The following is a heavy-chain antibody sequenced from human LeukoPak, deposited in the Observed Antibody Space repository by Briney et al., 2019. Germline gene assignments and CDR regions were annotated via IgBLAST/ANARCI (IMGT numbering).Heavy chain of an antibody. V-gene: IGHV1-8*03. J-gene: IGHJ5*02. CDR3: ARDLSGTNRGGWFDP. D-gene: IGHD1-7*01. Sequence: ASVKVSCKASGHAFTSYDINWVRQATGQGLEWMGWVNPNSGNTGYAQKFQGRVTITRNSSISTAYMELSSLRSDDTAMYYCARDLSGTNRGGWFDPWGQGTLVTVSS. CDR2: VNPNSGNT. CDR1: GHAFTSYD.